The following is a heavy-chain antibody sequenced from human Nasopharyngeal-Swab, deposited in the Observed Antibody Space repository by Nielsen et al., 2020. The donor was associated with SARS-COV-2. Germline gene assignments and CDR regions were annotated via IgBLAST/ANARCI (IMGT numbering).Heavy chain of an antibody. V-gene: IGHV5-51*01. CDR3: ARPHLNGDYSNFDY. D-gene: IGHD4-17*01. J-gene: IGHJ4*02. Sequence: KVSCKGSGYSFTSYWIGWVRQIPGKGLEWMEIIYPGDSDTRYSPSFQGQVTISADKSISTAYLQWSSLKASDTAMYYCARPHLNGDYSNFDYWGQGTLVTVSS. CDR1: GYSFTSYW. CDR2: IYPGDSDT.